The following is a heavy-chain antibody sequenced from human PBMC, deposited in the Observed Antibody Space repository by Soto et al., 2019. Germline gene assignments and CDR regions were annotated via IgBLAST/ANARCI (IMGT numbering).Heavy chain of an antibody. V-gene: IGHV3-23*01. Sequence: GGSLRLSCAASGFTFSSYAMSWVRQAPGKGLEWVSAISGSGGSTYYGDSVKGRFTISRDNSKNTLYLQMNSLRAEDTAVYYCAKDQYYDILTGGAFDIWGQGTMVTVSS. CDR2: ISGSGGST. CDR3: AKDQYYDILTGGAFDI. D-gene: IGHD3-9*01. CDR1: GFTFSSYA. J-gene: IGHJ3*02.